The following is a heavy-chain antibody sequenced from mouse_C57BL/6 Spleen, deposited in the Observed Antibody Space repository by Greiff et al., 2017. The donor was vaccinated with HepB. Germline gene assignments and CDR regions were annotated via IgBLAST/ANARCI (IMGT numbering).Heavy chain of an antibody. CDR1: GYSITSGYD. CDR3: ARDRGSYYAMDY. Sequence: VQLKESGPGMVKPSQSLSLTCTVTGYSITSGYDWHWIRHFPGNKLEWMGYISYSGSTNYNPSLKSRISITHDTSKNHFFLKLNSVTTEDTATYYCARDRGSYYAMDYWGQGTSVTVSS. V-gene: IGHV3-1*01. CDR2: ISYSGST. J-gene: IGHJ4*01.